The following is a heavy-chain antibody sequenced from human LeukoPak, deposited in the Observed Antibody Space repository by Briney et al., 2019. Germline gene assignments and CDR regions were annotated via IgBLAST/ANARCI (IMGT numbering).Heavy chain of an antibody. Sequence: GVSLRLSCAASGFTFDDYAMHWVRQVPGKGLEWVSGISWNSRAIGYADSVRGRFTISRDDDNNSVFLHMSSLRPEDMAFYCARSLGMDGAVDNWGLGTLVTVSS. D-gene: IGHD5-12*01. CDR1: GFTFDDYA. CDR2: ISWNSRAI. CDR3: ARSLGMDGAVDN. V-gene: IGHV3-9*03. J-gene: IGHJ4*02.